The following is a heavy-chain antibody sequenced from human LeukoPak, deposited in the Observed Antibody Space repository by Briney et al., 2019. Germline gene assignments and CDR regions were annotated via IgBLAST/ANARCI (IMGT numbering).Heavy chain of an antibody. Sequence: GGSLRLSCAASGFTFSTYGMHCVRQAPGKGLEGVACIQSDGSNKYYADSVKGRFTISRDNSKNTLYMQMNSLGAEDTAVYYCAKRRGLELLYYYYMDVWGKGTTVTVSS. V-gene: IGHV3-30*02. CDR3: AKRRGLELLYYYYMDV. CDR2: IQSDGSNK. CDR1: GFTFSTYG. J-gene: IGHJ6*03. D-gene: IGHD1-7*01.